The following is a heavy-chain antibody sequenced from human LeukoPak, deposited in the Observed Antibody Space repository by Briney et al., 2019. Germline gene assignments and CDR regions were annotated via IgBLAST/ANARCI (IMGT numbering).Heavy chain of an antibody. Sequence: GGSLRLSCTVSGFTVSSNSMSWVRQAPGKGLEWVSFIYRDNTHCSDSVKGRFTISRDNSKNTLYLQMNSLRAEDTAVYYCARRAGAYSHPYDYWGQGTLVTVSS. J-gene: IGHJ4*02. D-gene: IGHD4/OR15-4a*01. CDR2: IYRDNT. V-gene: IGHV3-53*01. CDR3: ARRAGAYSHPYDY. CDR1: GFTVSSNS.